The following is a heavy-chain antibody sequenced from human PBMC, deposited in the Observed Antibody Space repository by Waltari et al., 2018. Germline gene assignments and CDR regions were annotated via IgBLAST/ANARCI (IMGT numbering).Heavy chain of an antibody. CDR3: ARDKNWDVSGPGAIEF. J-gene: IGHJ4*02. V-gene: IGHV4-59*02. CDR1: GGSVSGFS. D-gene: IGHD6-25*01. CDR2: FSDKETT. Sequence: QVQLQESGPGLLKPSETLSLTCTVSGGSVSGFSWTWIRQPPGKGLEWIAYFSDKETTKHNPSLKSRVTRSVDTSRNHISLRLTSVTAADTAVYFCARDKNWDVSGPGAIEFWGQGALVTVSS.